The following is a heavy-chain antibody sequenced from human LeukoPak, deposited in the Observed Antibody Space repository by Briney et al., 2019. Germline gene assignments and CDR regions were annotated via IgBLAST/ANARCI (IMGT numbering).Heavy chain of an antibody. J-gene: IGHJ4*02. CDR2: ISSSGGNI. D-gene: IGHD5-18*01. CDR1: GFTLRTYN. CDR3: ARAVDVYTFGYGY. Sequence: GGALRLSCAASGFTLRTYNMNWVRQAPGKRLEWISYISSSGGNIYFADSVKGRFTVSRDNAKNSPYLHMNSLRDEDTAIYYCARAVDVYTFGYGYWGQGTLVTVSS. V-gene: IGHV3-48*02.